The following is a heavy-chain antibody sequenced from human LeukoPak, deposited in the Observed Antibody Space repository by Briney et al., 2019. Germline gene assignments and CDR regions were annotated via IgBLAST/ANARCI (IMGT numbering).Heavy chain of an antibody. CDR2: INPSGGST. J-gene: IGHJ4*02. D-gene: IGHD2/OR15-2a*01. CDR3: ARVFSMDDFDY. Sequence: ASVKVSCKASGYTFTSYYMHWVRQAPGQGLEWMGIINPSGGSTSYAQKFQGRVTMTRDTSTSTAYMELRSLRSDDTAVYYCARVFSMDDFDYWGQGTLVTVSS. CDR1: GYTFTSYY. V-gene: IGHV1-46*01.